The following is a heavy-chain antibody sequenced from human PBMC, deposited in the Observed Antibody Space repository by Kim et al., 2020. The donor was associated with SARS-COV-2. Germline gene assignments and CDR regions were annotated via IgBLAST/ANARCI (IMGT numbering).Heavy chain of an antibody. V-gene: IGHV4-31*03. Sequence: SETLSLTCTVSGGSISSGGYYWSWIRQHPGKGLEWIGYIYYSGSTYYNPSLKSRVTISVDTSKNQFSLKLSSVTAADTAVYYCASMVRGVTRAGRAFYYYYGMDVWGQGTTVTVSS. CDR3: ASMVRGVTRAGRAFYYYYGMDV. CDR2: IYYSGST. J-gene: IGHJ6*02. D-gene: IGHD3-10*01. CDR1: GGSISSGGYY.